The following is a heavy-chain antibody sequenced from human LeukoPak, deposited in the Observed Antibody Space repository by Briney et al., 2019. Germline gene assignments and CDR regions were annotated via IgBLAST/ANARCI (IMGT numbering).Heavy chain of an antibody. CDR2: IIPIFGTA. D-gene: IGHD2-2*01. CDR3: ARAGDCSSTSCPPFDY. CDR1: GGTFSSYA. J-gene: IGHJ4*02. V-gene: IGHV1-69*05. Sequence: SVKVFCKASGGTFSSYAISWVRQAPGQGLEWMGGIIPIFGTANYAQKFQGRVTITTDESTSTAYMELSSLRSEDTAVYYCARAGDCSSTSCPPFDYWGQGTLVTVSS.